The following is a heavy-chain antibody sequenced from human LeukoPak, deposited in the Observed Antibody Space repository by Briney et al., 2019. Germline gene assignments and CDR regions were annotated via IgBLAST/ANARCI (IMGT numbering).Heavy chain of an antibody. CDR3: ARADCSGGSCYPGVGGY. J-gene: IGHJ4*02. V-gene: IGHV4-38-2*01. D-gene: IGHD2-15*01. Sequence: GSLRLSCAASGFTFSSYGMHWVRQPPGKGLEWIGSIYHSGSTNYNPSLKSRVTISVDKSKNQFSLKLSSVTAADTAVYYCARADCSGGSCYPGVGGYWGQGTLVTVSS. CDR1: GFTFSSYG. CDR2: IYHSGST.